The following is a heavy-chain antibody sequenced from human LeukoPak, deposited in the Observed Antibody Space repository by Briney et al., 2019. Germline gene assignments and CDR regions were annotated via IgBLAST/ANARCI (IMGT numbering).Heavy chain of an antibody. Sequence: SETLSLTCTVSGDSISTSIYYWGWIRQSPGKGLEWIGSLFYRGNTYYNPSLKSRVTISVDTSKNQLSLNLSPVTAADTAVYYCASQYCSSTSCYADDAFDIWGQGTMVTVSS. CDR2: LFYRGNT. J-gene: IGHJ3*02. V-gene: IGHV4-39*01. CDR1: GDSISTSIYY. CDR3: ASQYCSSTSCYADDAFDI. D-gene: IGHD2-2*01.